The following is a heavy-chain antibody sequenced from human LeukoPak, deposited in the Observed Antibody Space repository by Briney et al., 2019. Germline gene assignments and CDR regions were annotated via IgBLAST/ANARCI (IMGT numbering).Heavy chain of an antibody. V-gene: IGHV4-30-2*01. Sequence: SQTLSLTCVVSGDSISSGGYSWNWIRQPPGKGLEWIGYIFHSGSTYYNPSLKSRVTISVDRSKNQFSLKLSSVTAADTAVYYCARNLAAPALTFDYWGQGTLVTVSS. D-gene: IGHD2-15*01. CDR1: GDSISSGGYS. CDR3: ARNLAAPALTFDY. J-gene: IGHJ4*02. CDR2: IFHSGST.